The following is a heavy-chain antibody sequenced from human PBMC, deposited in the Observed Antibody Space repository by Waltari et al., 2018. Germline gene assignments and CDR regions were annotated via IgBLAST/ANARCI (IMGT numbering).Heavy chain of an antibody. V-gene: IGHV3-7*04. J-gene: IGHJ5*02. D-gene: IGHD3-16*01. Sequence: DVQLVESGGGSVQPGGSLRRPCVASNSTFSRYWMSWVRQAPGKGLEWVANIRHDGDAKDYVDSVKGRFTISRDNAKNSLFLQMNSLKAEDTAVYYCARGGSYINSWGQGTRVTVSS. CDR3: ARGGSYINS. CDR2: IRHDGDAK. CDR1: NSTFSRYW.